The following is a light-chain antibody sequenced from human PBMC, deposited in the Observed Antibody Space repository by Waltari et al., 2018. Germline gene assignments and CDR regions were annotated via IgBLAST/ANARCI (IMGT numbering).Light chain of an antibody. CDR3: CSYAGSYTDVV. CDR1: SRDVGGYNY. V-gene: IGLV2-11*01. CDR2: DVS. Sequence: QSALTPPRSVSGSPGPSVTISCPGISRDVGGYNYISWYQQHPGKAPKLMIYDVSKRPSGVPDRFSGSKSGNTASLTISGLQVEDETDYYCCSYAGSYTDVVFGGGTKLTVL. J-gene: IGLJ2*01.